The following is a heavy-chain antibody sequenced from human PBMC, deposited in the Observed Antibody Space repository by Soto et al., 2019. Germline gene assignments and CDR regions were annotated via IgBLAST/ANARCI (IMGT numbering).Heavy chain of an antibody. CDR3: AREGVHNYTEYYFDY. CDR1: GFTFSYYP. V-gene: IGHV3-21*06. CDR2: ISGVRDYI. J-gene: IGHJ4*02. Sequence: EVQLVESGGGLVNPGGSLRLSCAASGFTFSYYPLHWVRRAPGKGLEWVSSISGVRDYIRYADSVKGRFAISRDNGKTSLYLQMNSLTAEDTAVYYCAREGVHNYTEYYFDYWGQGTLVTVSS. D-gene: IGHD3-10*01.